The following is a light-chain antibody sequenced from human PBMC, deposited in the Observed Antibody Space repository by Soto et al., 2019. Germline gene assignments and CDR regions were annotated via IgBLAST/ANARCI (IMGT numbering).Light chain of an antibody. Sequence: EIVMTQSPGTLSLSPGERATLSCRASQSVSNSYLAWYQQKPGQAPRLLIFGASSRATGIPDRFTGSGSGTDFTRTVGRLEPEDFALYYCQIYGTKPRTVGQGTKADSK. CDR2: GAS. J-gene: IGKJ1*01. V-gene: IGKV3-20*01. CDR3: QIYGTKPRT. CDR1: QSVSNSY.